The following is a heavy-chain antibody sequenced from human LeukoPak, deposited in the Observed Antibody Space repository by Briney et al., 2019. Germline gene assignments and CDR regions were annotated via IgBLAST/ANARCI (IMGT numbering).Heavy chain of an antibody. D-gene: IGHD3-10*01. CDR1: GFTFSNAW. CDR2: IKRKTDGGTT. CDR3: AADNVRGVILYFFDY. J-gene: IGHJ4*02. V-gene: IGHV3-15*01. Sequence: GGSLRLSCAASGFTFSNAWMSWVRQAPGKGLEWVGRIKRKTDGGTTDYAAPVKGRFAISRDDSENTLYLQMNSLKTEDTAVYYCAADNVRGVILYFFDYWGQGTLVTVSS.